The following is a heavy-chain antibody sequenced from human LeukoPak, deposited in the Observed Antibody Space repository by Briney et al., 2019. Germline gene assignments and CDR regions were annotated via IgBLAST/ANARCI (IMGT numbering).Heavy chain of an antibody. J-gene: IGHJ6*03. CDR3: ASLMGLLWFGETYYMDV. CDR2: IYSDGST. V-gene: IGHV3-53*01. D-gene: IGHD3-10*01. CDR1: GFTVSDNY. Sequence: GGSLRLSCAASGFTVSDNYMSWVRQAPGKGLEWVSIIYSDGSTYYADSVKGRFTISRDNSKNTLYLQMNSLRAEDTAVYYCASLMGLLWFGETYYMDVWGKGTTVTISS.